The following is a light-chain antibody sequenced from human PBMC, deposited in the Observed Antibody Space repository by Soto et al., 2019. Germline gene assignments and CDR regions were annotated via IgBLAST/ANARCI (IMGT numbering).Light chain of an antibody. CDR2: DVS. V-gene: IGLV2-14*01. CDR1: SSDVGGYNY. J-gene: IGLJ2*01. Sequence: QSALTQPASVSGSPGQSITISCIGTSSDVGGYNYVSWYQQYPGKATKVMVYDVSNRPSGVSNRFSGSKSGNTASLAISGLWAEAEDDYYCGSYSSTSTLVLGGGTKRAVL. CDR3: GSYSSTSTLV.